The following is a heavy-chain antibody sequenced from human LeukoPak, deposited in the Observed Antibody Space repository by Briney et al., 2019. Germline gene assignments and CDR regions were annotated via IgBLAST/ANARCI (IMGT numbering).Heavy chain of an antibody. J-gene: IGHJ4*02. D-gene: IGHD2-15*01. CDR2: IWYDGSNK. CDR1: GCTFSSYG. V-gene: IGHV3-33*01. CDR3: ARTTGYCSGGSCYTDDYFDY. Sequence: GRSLRLSCAASGCTFSSYGMHWVRQAPGKGLEWVAVIWYDGSNKYYADSVKGRFTISRDNSKNTLYLQMNSLRAEDTAVYYCARTTGYCSGGSCYTDDYFDYWGQGTLVTVSS.